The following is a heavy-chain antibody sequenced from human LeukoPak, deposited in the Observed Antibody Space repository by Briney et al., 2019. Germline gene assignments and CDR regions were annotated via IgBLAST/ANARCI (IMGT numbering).Heavy chain of an antibody. V-gene: IGHV4-59*01. D-gene: IGHD4-17*01. CDR1: GGSISSYY. J-gene: IGHJ6*03. CDR3: ARDRGAYGDYGYYYYMDV. Sequence: SETLSLTCTVSGGSISSYYWSWIRQPPGKGLEWIGYIYYSGSTNYNPSLKSRVTISVDTSKNQFSLKLSSVTAADTAVYYCARDRGAYGDYGYYYYMDVWGKGTTVTISS. CDR2: IYYSGST.